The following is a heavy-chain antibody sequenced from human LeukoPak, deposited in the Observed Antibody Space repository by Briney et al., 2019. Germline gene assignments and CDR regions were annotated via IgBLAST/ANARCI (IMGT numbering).Heavy chain of an antibody. J-gene: IGHJ4*02. CDR1: GFTFSSYA. CDR2: ISYDGSNK. Sequence: GGSLRLSCAASGFTFSSYAMHWVRQAPGKGLEWVAVISYDGSNKYYADSVKGRFTISRDNSKNTLYLQMSSLRAEDTAVYYCVKDHWQLIRSDTFDYWGQGTLVTVSS. D-gene: IGHD5-18*01. V-gene: IGHV3-30*14. CDR3: VKDHWQLIRSDTFDY.